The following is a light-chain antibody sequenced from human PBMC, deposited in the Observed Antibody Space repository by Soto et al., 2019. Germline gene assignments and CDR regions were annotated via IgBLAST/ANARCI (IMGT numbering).Light chain of an antibody. CDR3: QQYGTSPRT. V-gene: IGKV3-20*01. Sequence: EIVLTQSPGTLSLSPGETATLSCRSSQSVRSTHLAWYQPKPGQAPRLFIYGASSRATGIPDRFSGSGSGTDFTLTISRLEPEDFAVYICQQYGTSPRTFGQGTRLEIK. CDR1: QSVRSTH. CDR2: GAS. J-gene: IGKJ5*01.